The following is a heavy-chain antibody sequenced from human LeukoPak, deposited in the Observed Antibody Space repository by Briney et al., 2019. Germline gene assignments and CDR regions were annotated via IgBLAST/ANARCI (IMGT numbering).Heavy chain of an antibody. V-gene: IGHV1-18*04. D-gene: IGHD6-13*01. CDR1: GYIFTGTG. Sequence: ASVKVSCKASGYIFTGTGINWVRQAPGQGLEWMGWISPYNDNTKYAQKFQGRVTMTTDTSTTTAYMDLRSLRSDDTAVYYCTRDHLAADGSDAFDIWGQGTMVTVSS. J-gene: IGHJ3*02. CDR3: TRDHLAADGSDAFDI. CDR2: ISPYNDNT.